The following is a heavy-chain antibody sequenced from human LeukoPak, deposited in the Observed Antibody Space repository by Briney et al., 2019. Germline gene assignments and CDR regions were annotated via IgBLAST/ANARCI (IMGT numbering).Heavy chain of an antibody. Sequence: SETLSLTCAVYGGSFSGYYWSWIRQPPGKGLEWIGEINHSGSTNYDPSLKSRVTISVDTSKNQFSLKLSSVTAADTAVYYCARRLSRIAAAGKYIDYWGQGTLVTVSS. D-gene: IGHD6-13*01. CDR1: GGSFSGYY. CDR3: ARRLSRIAAAGKYIDY. V-gene: IGHV4-34*01. J-gene: IGHJ4*02. CDR2: INHSGST.